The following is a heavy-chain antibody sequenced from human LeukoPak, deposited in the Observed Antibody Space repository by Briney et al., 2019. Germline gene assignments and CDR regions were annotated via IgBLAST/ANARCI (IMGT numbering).Heavy chain of an antibody. D-gene: IGHD3-22*01. V-gene: IGHV3-30-3*01. Sequence: PGGSLRLSCAASGFTFSSYAMHWVRQAPGKGLERVAVISYDGSNKYYADSVKGRFTISRDNSKNTLYLQMNSLRAEDTAVYYCVAEYYYDSSGYSGYNYWGQGTLVTVSS. CDR2: ISYDGSNK. CDR3: VAEYYYDSSGYSGYNY. J-gene: IGHJ4*02. CDR1: GFTFSSYA.